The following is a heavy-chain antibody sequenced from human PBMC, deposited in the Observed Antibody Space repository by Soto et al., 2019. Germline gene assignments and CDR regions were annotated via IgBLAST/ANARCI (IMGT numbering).Heavy chain of an antibody. CDR2: INHSGST. V-gene: IGHV4-34*01. D-gene: IGHD6-19*01. J-gene: IGHJ3*02. CDR3: ARRNNTPGIAVDDTDFTFGDFDI. CDR1: GGFFSGDY. Sequence: SETLCLTCAVYGGFFSGDYWSWFRQPPGKGLEWIGEINHSGSTNYNPYLKSRVTISVDTSKNQFSLKLSSVTAADTAVYYCARRNNTPGIAVDDTDFTFGDFDIWGQGTMVTV.